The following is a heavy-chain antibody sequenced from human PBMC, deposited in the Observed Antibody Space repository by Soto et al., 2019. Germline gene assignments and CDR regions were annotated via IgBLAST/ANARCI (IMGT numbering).Heavy chain of an antibody. CDR1: GFTFSSYG. CDR2: ISYDGSNK. Sequence: SLRLSCAASGFTFSSYGMHWVRQAPGKGLEWVAVISYDGSNKYYADSVKGRFTISRDNSKNTLYLQMNSLRAEDTAVYYCARSGLAMPYSASQWFHPWGHGPLVTVSS. CDR3: ARSGLAMPYSASQWFHP. D-gene: IGHD3-22*01. J-gene: IGHJ5*02. V-gene: IGHV3-30*03.